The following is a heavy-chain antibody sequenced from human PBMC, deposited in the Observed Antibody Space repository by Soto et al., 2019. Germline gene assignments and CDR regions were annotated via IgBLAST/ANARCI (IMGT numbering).Heavy chain of an antibody. CDR3: GRHAPHQDWLDT. V-gene: IGHV4-39*01. J-gene: IGHJ5*02. CDR2: VNYSGLT. Sequence: XETRSLPCTVSGYSFTSSSSYWGWIRQPPGKGLEWIAIVNYSGLTYYNPSLKSRVTISADTSKNQFSLKLSSVTAADTARYYCGRHAPHQDWLDTWGPGTLVPV. CDR1: GYSFTSSSSY.